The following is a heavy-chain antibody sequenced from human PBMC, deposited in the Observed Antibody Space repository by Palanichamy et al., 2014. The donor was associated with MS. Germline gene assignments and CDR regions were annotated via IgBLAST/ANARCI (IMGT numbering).Heavy chain of an antibody. Sequence: QPQLQESGPGLVKPSETLSLTCTVSRSSSSYSWGWIRQTPGTGLEWIGTINYSGNTYYNPSLKSRVTISVDMSTNQFSLKLSPATAADTAVYYCVRHVEEGHFDWLFTYYFDYWGQGTLVTVSS. J-gene: IGHJ4*02. V-gene: IGHV4-39*01. D-gene: IGHD3-9*01. CDR1: RSSSSYS. CDR3: VRHVEEGHFDWLFTYYFDY. CDR2: INYSGNT.